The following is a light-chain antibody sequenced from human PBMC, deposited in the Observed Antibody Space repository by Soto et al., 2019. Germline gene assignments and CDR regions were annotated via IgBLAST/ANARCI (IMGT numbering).Light chain of an antibody. J-gene: IGLJ2*01. Sequence: QSALTQPPSASGSPGQSVTISCTGTSSDVGGYNYVSWYQQHPGKAPKLMIYEVTKRPSGVPDRFSGSKSGNTASLTVSGLQAEDEADYYCNSYAGSNKKIFGGGTKLTVL. CDR3: NSYAGSNKKI. CDR1: SSDVGGYNY. V-gene: IGLV2-8*01. CDR2: EVT.